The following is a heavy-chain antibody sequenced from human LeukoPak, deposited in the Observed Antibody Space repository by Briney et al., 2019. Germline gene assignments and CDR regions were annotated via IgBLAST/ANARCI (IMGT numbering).Heavy chain of an antibody. V-gene: IGHV1-2*02. Sequence: GASVKVSCKASGYTFTGYYMHWVRQAPGQGLEWMGWINPNSGGTNYAQKFQGRVTMTRDTSISTAYMELSRLRSDDTAVYYCARDELWSGSAVGYWGQGTLVTVSS. CDR1: GYTFTGYY. D-gene: IGHD3-3*01. J-gene: IGHJ4*02. CDR3: ARDELWSGSAVGY. CDR2: INPNSGGT.